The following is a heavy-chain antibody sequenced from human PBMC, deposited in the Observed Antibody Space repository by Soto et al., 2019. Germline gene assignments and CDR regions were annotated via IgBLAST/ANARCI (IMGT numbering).Heavy chain of an antibody. D-gene: IGHD1-7*01. CDR2: IYRTGST. CDR1: GGSFTSNNW. CDR3: ASRDPGTSVDY. V-gene: IGHV4-4*02. Sequence: QVQLQESGPGLVKPSGTLSLTCAVSGGSFTSNNWWTWVRQPPGQGLEWIGEIYRTGSTNYNPSLKSRVTISLDKSENQFSVKVTSLTAADTAVYYCASRDPGTSVDYWGQGTLVTVSS. J-gene: IGHJ4*02.